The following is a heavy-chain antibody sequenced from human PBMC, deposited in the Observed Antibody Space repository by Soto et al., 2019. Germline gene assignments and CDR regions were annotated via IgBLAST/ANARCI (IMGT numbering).Heavy chain of an antibody. CDR1: GGSISSSNW. V-gene: IGHV4-4*02. Sequence: QVQLQESGPGLVKPSGTLSLTCAVSGGSISSSNWWSWVRQPPGKGLEWIGEIYHSGSTSYNPSLKSRVTISVDKSKNQFSLKLSSVTAADTAVYYCASSSVAGNYYYYYYGMDVWGQGTTVTVSS. CDR2: IYHSGST. J-gene: IGHJ6*02. CDR3: ASSSVAGNYYYYYYGMDV. D-gene: IGHD6-19*01.